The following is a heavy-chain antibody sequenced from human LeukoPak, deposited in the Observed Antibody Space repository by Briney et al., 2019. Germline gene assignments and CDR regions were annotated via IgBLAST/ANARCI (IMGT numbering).Heavy chain of an antibody. CDR3: AKDAGVTGTTGGMEVPY. CDR2: ISYDGSNK. J-gene: IGHJ4*02. Sequence: GGSLRLFCAASGFTFSSYAMHWVRQAPGKGLEWVAVISYDGSNKYYADSVKGRFTISRDNSKNTLYLQMNSLRAEDTAVYYCAKDAGVTGTTGGMEVPYWGQGTLVTVSS. V-gene: IGHV3-30-3*01. D-gene: IGHD1-7*01. CDR1: GFTFSSYA.